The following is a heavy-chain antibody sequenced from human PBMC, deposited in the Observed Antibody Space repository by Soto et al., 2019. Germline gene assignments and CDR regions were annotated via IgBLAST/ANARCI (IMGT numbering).Heavy chain of an antibody. D-gene: IGHD2-8*01. J-gene: IGHJ5*02. CDR1: AGSISSGDHY. V-gene: IGHV4-30-4*01. CDR3: ASEVYARKSHPNWFVP. CDR2: IYYSGST. Sequence: SETLSLTCTLSAGSISSGDHYWSWIRQPPGKGLEWIGYIYYSGSTYYNPSLKSRFTISVDTSKNQFSLKLSSVTAADTAVHYCASEVYARKSHPNWFVPGGQGTLVTISS.